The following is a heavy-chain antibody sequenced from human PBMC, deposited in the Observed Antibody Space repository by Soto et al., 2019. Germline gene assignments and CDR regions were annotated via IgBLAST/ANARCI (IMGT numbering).Heavy chain of an antibody. CDR3: ARDRAARYDYYGMDV. CDR1: AGSISTYS. D-gene: IGHD6-6*01. CDR2: MYSDGST. V-gene: IGHV4-4*07. Sequence: SETLSLTCTVSAGSISTYSWSLTRQPAGQGLEWIGRMYSDGSTTYNPSLKSRVTMSVDTSRSQFSLKLSSVTAADTAVYYCARDRAARYDYYGMDVWGQGTTVTVSS. J-gene: IGHJ6*02.